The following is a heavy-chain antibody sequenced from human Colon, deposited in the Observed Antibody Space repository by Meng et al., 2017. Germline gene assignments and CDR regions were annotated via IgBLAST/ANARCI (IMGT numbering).Heavy chain of an antibody. V-gene: IGHV3-30*01. CDR2: TSYDASNK. CDR3: ARDLTRDYFYGMDV. D-gene: IGHD4-17*01. J-gene: IGHJ6*02. CDR1: GFTLSNYA. Sequence: QVELVESGGGVAKPGRPLRLSCAASGFTLSNYAMHWVRQAPGKGLEWVAITSYDASNKFYADSVKGRFTISRDNSKNTLYLQMNSLRAEDTAIYYCARDLTRDYFYGMDVWGQGTLVTVSS.